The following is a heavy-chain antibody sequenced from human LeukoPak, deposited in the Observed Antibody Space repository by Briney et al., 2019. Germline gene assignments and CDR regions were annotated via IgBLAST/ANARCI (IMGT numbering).Heavy chain of an antibody. CDR2: IYYSGST. J-gene: IGHJ6*02. V-gene: IGHV4-59*01. Sequence: SETLSLTCTVSGGSISSYYWSWLRQPPGKGLEWIGYIYYSGSTNYNPSLKSRVTISVDTSKNQFSLKLSSVTAADTAVYYCARARDHYYYYGMDVWGQGTTVTVSS. CDR1: GGSISSYY. CDR3: ARARDHYYYYGMDV.